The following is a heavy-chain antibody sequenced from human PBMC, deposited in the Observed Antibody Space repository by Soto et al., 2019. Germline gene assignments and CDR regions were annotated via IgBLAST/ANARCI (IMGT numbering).Heavy chain of an antibody. CDR1: GLTISGKKY. Sequence: DVQLVESGGGLIQPGASLRLSCAAFGLTISGKKYVAWVRQAPWKGLEWVSALYDVDGSFYADSVTGRFTTSSDSSKTTVYLQMNDLRPADTAVYYCATWHEREHAFDVWGQGTKVNIAS. V-gene: IGHV3-53*01. J-gene: IGHJ3*01. CDR2: LYDVDGS. CDR3: ATWHEREHAFDV. D-gene: IGHD1-1*01.